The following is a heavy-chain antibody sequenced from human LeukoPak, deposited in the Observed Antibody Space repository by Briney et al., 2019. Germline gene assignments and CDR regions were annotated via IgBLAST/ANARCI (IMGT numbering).Heavy chain of an antibody. CDR2: ISYDGSNK. Sequence: GGSLRLSCAASGFTFSSYGMHWVRQAPGKGLEWVAVISYDGSNKYYADSVKGRFTISRDNSKNTLYLQMNSLRAEDTAVYYCARDKGYCSGGSCYSVYYYYYMDVWGKGTTVTVSS. CDR1: GFTFSSYG. CDR3: ARDKGYCSGGSCYSVYYYYYMDV. V-gene: IGHV3-30*03. J-gene: IGHJ6*03. D-gene: IGHD2-15*01.